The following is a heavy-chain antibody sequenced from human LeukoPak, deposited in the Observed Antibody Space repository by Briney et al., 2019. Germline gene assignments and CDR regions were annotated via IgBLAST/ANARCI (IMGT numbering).Heavy chain of an antibody. Sequence: PGGSLRLSCAASPFTFSGYWMHWVRQAPGKGLVWVSRINSDGYSITYADSVKGRFTISRDNAKNSLYLQMNSLRDEDSAVYYCARDQGIFDYWGQGTLVTVSS. J-gene: IGHJ4*02. CDR2: INSDGYSI. CDR3: ARDQGIFDY. V-gene: IGHV3-74*03. CDR1: PFTFSGYW.